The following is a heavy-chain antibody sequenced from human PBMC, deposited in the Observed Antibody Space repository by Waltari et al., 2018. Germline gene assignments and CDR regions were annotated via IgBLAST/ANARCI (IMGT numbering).Heavy chain of an antibody. CDR1: GGTFSSYA. Sequence: QVQLVQSGAEVKKPGSSVKVSCKASGGTFSSYAISWVRQAPGQGLEWMGGIIPIFGTANYAQKFQGRVTITTDESTSTAYMELSSLRSEDTAVYYCARDHPGYSNYNINWFDPWGQGTLVTVSS. CDR3: ARDHPGYSNYNINWFDP. V-gene: IGHV1-69*05. J-gene: IGHJ5*02. CDR2: IIPIFGTA. D-gene: IGHD4-4*01.